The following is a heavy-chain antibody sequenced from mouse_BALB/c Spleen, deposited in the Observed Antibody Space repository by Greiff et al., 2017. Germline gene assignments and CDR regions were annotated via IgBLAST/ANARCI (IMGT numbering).Heavy chain of an antibody. Sequence: EVKLVESGGGLVQPGGSMKLSCVASGFTFSNYWMNWVRQSPEKGLEWVAEIRLKSNNYATHYAESVKGRFTISRDYSKSSVYLQMNNLRAEDTGIYYCTTGTGAMDYWGQGTSVTVSS. CDR3: TTGTGAMDY. CDR1: GFTFSNYW. D-gene: IGHD2-14*01. CDR2: IRLKSNNYAT. J-gene: IGHJ4*01. V-gene: IGHV6-6*02.